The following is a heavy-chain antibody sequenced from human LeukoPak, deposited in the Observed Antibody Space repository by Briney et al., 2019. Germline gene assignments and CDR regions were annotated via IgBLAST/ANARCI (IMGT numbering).Heavy chain of an antibody. CDR1: GGSFSGYY. Sequence: SQTLSLTCAVYGGSFSGYYWSWIRQPPGKGLEWIGEINHSGSTNYNPSLRSRVTISVDTSKNQFSLKLSSVTAADTAVYYCASNSFDYYGSGSYSVDYWGQGTLVTVSS. J-gene: IGHJ4*02. CDR3: ASNSFDYYGSGSYSVDY. D-gene: IGHD3-10*01. V-gene: IGHV4-34*01. CDR2: INHSGST.